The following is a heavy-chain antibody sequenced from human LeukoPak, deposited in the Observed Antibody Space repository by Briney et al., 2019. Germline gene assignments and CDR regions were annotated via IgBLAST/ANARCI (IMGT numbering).Heavy chain of an antibody. CDR1: GGSISSYY. V-gene: IGHV4-59*01. D-gene: IGHD6-13*01. CDR3: ARRARAAARYFDY. CDR2: IYYSGST. J-gene: IGHJ4*02. Sequence: PSETLSLTCTVSGGSISSYYWSWIRQPPGKGLEWIGYIYYSGSTNYNPSLKSRVTISVDTSKNQFSLKLSSVTAADTAVYYCARRARAAARYFDYWGQGTLVTVSS.